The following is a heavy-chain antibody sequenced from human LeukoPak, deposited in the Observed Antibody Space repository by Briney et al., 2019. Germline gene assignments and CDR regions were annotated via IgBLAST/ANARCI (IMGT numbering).Heavy chain of an antibody. D-gene: IGHD6-19*01. CDR3: ARGRTAVAGPGAFDI. V-gene: IGHV4-59*01. J-gene: IGHJ3*02. Sequence: SETLSLTCTVSGGSISSYYWSWLRQPPGKGLEWIGSIYYSGSTNYNPSLKSRVTISVDTSKNQFSLKLSSVTAADTAVYYCARGRTAVAGPGAFDIWGQGTMVTVSS. CDR2: IYYSGST. CDR1: GGSISSYY.